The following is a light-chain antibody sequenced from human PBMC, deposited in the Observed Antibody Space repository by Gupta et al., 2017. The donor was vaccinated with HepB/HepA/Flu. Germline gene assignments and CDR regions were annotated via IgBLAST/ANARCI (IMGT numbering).Light chain of an antibody. CDR2: YAP. Sequence: EIVLTQSPDFQSVTPKEKVTITCRATQSIGSSLHWYQHKPNQSPKLLIKYAPQSFSGVPSRFSGSGSGTDFTLTINSLEAEDAATYFCQQTSVVQWTSGQGKKGEIK. CDR1: QSIGSS. V-gene: IGKV6-21*01. J-gene: IGKJ1*01. CDR3: QQTSVVQWT.